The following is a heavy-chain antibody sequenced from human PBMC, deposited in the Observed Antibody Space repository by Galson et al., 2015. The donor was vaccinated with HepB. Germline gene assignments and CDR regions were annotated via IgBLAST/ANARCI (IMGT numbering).Heavy chain of an antibody. D-gene: IGHD6-13*01. CDR1: GFSFSDFY. Sequence: SLRLSCAAFGFSFSDFYMGWVRQAPGKGLEWVSYISSSSTYAHYADSVKGRFTISGDNAKNSLYLQMNSLRAEDSALYYCAMSYSSSPGGVDWGQGTLVTVSS. V-gene: IGHV3-11*06. CDR2: ISSSSTYA. J-gene: IGHJ4*02. CDR3: AMSYSSSPGGVD.